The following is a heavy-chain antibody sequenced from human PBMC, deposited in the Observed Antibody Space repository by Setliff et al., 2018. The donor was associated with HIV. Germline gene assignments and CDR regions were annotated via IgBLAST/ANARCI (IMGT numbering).Heavy chain of an antibody. V-gene: IGHV4-34*01. CDR3: ARGLVSVGITEAGYYFDF. Sequence: SETLSLTCAVYGGSFSDYYWSWIRQPPGKGLEWIGEINHSGSTNYNPSLKSRVTISVDTSKNQFSLKLNSVTAADTAVYYCARGLVSVGITEAGYYFDFWGQGTLVTVSS. D-gene: IGHD6-13*01. CDR2: INHSGST. J-gene: IGHJ4*02. CDR1: GGSFSDYY.